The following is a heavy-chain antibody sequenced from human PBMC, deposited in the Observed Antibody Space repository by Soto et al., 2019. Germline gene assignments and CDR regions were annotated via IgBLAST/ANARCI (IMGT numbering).Heavy chain of an antibody. V-gene: IGHV4-59*01. CDR2: IYYSGST. D-gene: IGHD3-10*01. J-gene: IGHJ4*02. CDR1: GGSISSYY. CDR3: AREGNYYGSGSRSDPFDY. Sequence: SETLSLTCTVSGGSISSYYWSWIRQPPGKGLEWIGYIYYSGSTNYNPSLKSRVTISVDTSKNQFSLKLSSVTAADTAVYYCAREGNYYGSGSRSDPFDYWGQGTLVTVSS.